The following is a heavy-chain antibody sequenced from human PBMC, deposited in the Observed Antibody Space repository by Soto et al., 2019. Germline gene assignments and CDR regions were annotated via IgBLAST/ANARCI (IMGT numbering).Heavy chain of an antibody. V-gene: IGHV1-8*01. Sequence: ASVKVSCKASGYTFTSYDINWVRQATGQGLEWMGWMNPNSGNTGYAQKFQGRVTMTRNTSISTAYMELSSLRSEDTAVYYCARGRRRSGSYLNWFDPRGQGTLVTVSS. J-gene: IGHJ5*02. CDR1: GYTFTSYD. CDR3: ARGRRRSGSYLNWFDP. D-gene: IGHD1-26*01. CDR2: MNPNSGNT.